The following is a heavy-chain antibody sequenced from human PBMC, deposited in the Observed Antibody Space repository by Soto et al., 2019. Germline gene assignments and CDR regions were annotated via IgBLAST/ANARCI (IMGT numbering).Heavy chain of an antibody. V-gene: IGHV3-74*01. CDR1: GFNFRSHL. D-gene: IGHD2-2*01. CDR2: INGDGSVT. CDR3: ARSLLNSASSLDS. J-gene: IGHJ4*02. Sequence: GGSMILSCAFSGFNFRSHLMHLVRHAPGKELVWVSRINGDGSVTSTADSVRGRFTISRDNAKSTLYLQMNSLGAEDTALYYCARSLLNSASSLDSRGQGTLVTVSS.